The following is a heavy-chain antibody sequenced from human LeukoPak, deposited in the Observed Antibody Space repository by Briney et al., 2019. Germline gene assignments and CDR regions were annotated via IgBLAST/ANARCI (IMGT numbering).Heavy chain of an antibody. CDR2: IYYSGST. CDR1: GGSISSGGYY. V-gene: IGHV4-31*03. D-gene: IGHD2-2*01. J-gene: IGHJ5*02. Sequence: SQTLSLTCTVSGGSISSGGYYWSWIRQHPGKGLEWIGYIYYSGSTYYNPSLESRVTISVDTSKNQFSLKLSSVTAADTAVYYCARGGYVFVPAALNWFDPWGQGTLVTVSS. CDR3: ARGGYVFVPAALNWFDP.